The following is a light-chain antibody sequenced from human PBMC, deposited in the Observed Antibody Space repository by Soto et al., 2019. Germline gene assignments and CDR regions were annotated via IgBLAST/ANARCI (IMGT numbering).Light chain of an antibody. CDR2: GAS. Sequence: EVVLTQSPSTLSLSPRERATLSCRASQSVSNNYLAWYQHKPGQAPRLLIYGASNRAPGIPDRFSGSGSGPDFTLTVSRLEPEDFAVYYCQQYAASPRTFGQGTLVEVK. CDR1: QSVSNNY. J-gene: IGKJ1*01. CDR3: QQYAASPRT. V-gene: IGKV3-20*01.